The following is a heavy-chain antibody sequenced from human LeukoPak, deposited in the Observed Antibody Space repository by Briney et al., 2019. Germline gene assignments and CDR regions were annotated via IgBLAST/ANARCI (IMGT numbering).Heavy chain of an antibody. CDR1: GFTFSSYE. J-gene: IGHJ4*02. Sequence: GGSLRLSCAASGFTFSSYEMNWVRQAPGKGLEWVSYISSSGSTIYYADSVKGRFTISRDNAKNSLYLQMNSLRAEDTALYYCARDKIDGAFDYWGQGTLVTVSS. CDR3: ARDKIDGAFDY. CDR2: ISSSGSTI. D-gene: IGHD4-17*01. V-gene: IGHV3-48*03.